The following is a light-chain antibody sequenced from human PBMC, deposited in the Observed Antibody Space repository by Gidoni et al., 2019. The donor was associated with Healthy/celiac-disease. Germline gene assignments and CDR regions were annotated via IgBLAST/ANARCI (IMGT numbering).Light chain of an antibody. V-gene: IGLV1-47*01. CDR1: SSNIGSNY. J-gene: IGLJ1*01. CDR3: AAWDDSLSGPV. Sequence: QSVLTQPPSASGTPGQRVTISCSGSSSNIGSNYVYWYQQLPGTAPKRLIYRNNQRPSGVPDRFSGSKSGTSASRAISGLRSEDEADYYCAAWDDSLSGPVFGTGTKVTVL. CDR2: RNN.